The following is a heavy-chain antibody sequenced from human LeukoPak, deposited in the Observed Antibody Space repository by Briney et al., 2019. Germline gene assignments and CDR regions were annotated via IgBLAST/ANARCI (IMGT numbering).Heavy chain of an antibody. Sequence: NPSQTLSLTCTVSGGSISSGGYYWSWIRQHPGKGLEWIGYIYYSGSTYYNPSLKSRVTISVDTSKNQFSLKLSSVTAADTAVYYCARVEGDYMYCFDPWGQGTLVTVSS. D-gene: IGHD4-17*01. CDR2: IYYSGST. CDR1: GGSISSGGYY. J-gene: IGHJ5*02. V-gene: IGHV4-31*03. CDR3: ARVEGDYMYCFDP.